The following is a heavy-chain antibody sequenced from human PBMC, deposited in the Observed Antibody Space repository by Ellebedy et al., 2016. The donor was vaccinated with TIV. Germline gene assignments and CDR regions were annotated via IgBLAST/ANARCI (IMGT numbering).Heavy chain of an antibody. CDR1: GGSFSDYY. D-gene: IGHD3-10*01. Sequence: MPSETLSLTCAIYGGSFSDYYWSWIRQPPGKGLEWIGEINHSGSTNYNPSLKSRVTISVDTSKNQFSLKLSSVTAADTAVYYCARDMGGMDVWGQGTTVTVSS. J-gene: IGHJ6*02. V-gene: IGHV4-34*01. CDR2: INHSGST. CDR3: ARDMGGMDV.